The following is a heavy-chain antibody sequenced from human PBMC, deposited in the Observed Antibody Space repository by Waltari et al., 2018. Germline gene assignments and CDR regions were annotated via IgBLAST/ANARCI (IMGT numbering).Heavy chain of an antibody. D-gene: IGHD2-15*01. CDR1: GGTFSSYT. Sequence: QVQLVQSGAEVKKPGSSVKVSCKASGGTFSSYTNSWVRQAPGQGLEWMGRIIPILGIANYAQKFQGRVTITADKSTSTAYMELSSLRSEDTAVYYCARSREYCSGGSCYYFDYWGQGTLVTVSS. CDR3: ARSREYCSGGSCYYFDY. V-gene: IGHV1-69*02. CDR2: IIPILGIA. J-gene: IGHJ4*02.